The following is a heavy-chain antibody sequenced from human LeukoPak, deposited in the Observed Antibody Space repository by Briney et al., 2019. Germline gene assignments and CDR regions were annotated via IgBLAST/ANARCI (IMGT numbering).Heavy chain of an antibody. J-gene: IGHJ4*02. CDR1: GFTFSSYS. Sequence: GGSLRLSCAASGFTFSSYSMNWVRQAPGKGLEWVSSISSSSSYIYYADSVKGRFTISRDNAKNSLYLQMSSLRAEDTAVYYCARAEDGSGSYYSGIDWGQGTLVTVSS. CDR3: ARAEDGSGSYYSGID. D-gene: IGHD3-10*01. CDR2: ISSSSSYI. V-gene: IGHV3-21*01.